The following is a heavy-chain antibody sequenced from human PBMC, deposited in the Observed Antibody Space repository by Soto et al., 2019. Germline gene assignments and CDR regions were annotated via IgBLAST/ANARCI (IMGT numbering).Heavy chain of an antibody. V-gene: IGHV1-2*04. Sequence: QVQLVQSGAEVKKPGASVKVSCKASGYTFTGYKLPWVRKAPEQGLGGRGWTNPNSGGTNYAQKFQGWVTMTRDTSISTAYMELSRLRSDDTAVYYCARALEVEYSSSFSWFDPWGQGTLVTVSS. CDR2: TNPNSGGT. D-gene: IGHD6-6*01. J-gene: IGHJ5*02. CDR3: ARALEVEYSSSFSWFDP. CDR1: GYTFTGYK.